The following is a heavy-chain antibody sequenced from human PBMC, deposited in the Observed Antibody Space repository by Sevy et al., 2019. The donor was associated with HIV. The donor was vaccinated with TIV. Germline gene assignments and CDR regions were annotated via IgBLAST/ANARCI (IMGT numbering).Heavy chain of an antibody. CDR3: AKDPNGDTAKAYYFDY. D-gene: IGHD5-18*01. CDR1: GFTLSSNA. J-gene: IGHJ4*02. Sequence: GGSLRLSCAASGFTLSSNAMSWVRQAPGKGLEWVSSISSTGGSTYHADSVRGRFSISRDNSKNTLYLHMNSLRAEDTAVYYCAKDPNGDTAKAYYFDYWGQGTLVTVSS. CDR2: ISSTGGST. V-gene: IGHV3-23*01.